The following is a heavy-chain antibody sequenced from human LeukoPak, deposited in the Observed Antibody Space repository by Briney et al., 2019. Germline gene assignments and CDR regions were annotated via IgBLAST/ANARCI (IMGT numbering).Heavy chain of an antibody. Sequence: PSETLSLTCTVSGGSISNNNYYWAWIRQPPGKGLEWLGYIYYSGSTNYKPSLKSRVTISVDTSKNQFSLKLSSVTAADTAVYYCARVETLGYSYGFPLDYWGQGSLVTVSS. V-gene: IGHV4-61*05. D-gene: IGHD5-18*01. CDR3: ARVETLGYSYGFPLDY. J-gene: IGHJ4*02. CDR2: IYYSGST. CDR1: GGSISNNNYY.